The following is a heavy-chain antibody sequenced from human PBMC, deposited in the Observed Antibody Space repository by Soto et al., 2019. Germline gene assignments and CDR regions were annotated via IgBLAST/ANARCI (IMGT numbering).Heavy chain of an antibody. V-gene: IGHV4-31*03. J-gene: IGHJ4*02. CDR1: GGSISSGGYY. Sequence: QVQLQESGPGLVKPSQTLSLTCTVSGGSISSGGYYWSWIRQHPGKGLEWIGYIYYSGSTYYNPSLKSRVTISVDTSKNQFSLKLSSVTAADTAVYYCARANYSGGSCMSNFDYWGQGTLVTVSS. CDR2: IYYSGST. CDR3: ARANYSGGSCMSNFDY. D-gene: IGHD2-15*01.